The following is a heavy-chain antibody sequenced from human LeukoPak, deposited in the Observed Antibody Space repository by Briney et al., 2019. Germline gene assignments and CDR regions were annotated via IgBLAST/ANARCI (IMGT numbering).Heavy chain of an antibody. Sequence: SVKVSCKASGGTFSSYAISWVRQAPGQGLEWMGRIIPILGIANYAQKFQGRVTITADKSTSTAYMELSSLRSEDTAVYYCARDQDWKLAGALDIWGQGTMVTVSS. CDR3: ARDQDWKLAGALDI. CDR2: IIPILGIA. CDR1: GGTFSSYA. V-gene: IGHV1-69*04. J-gene: IGHJ3*02. D-gene: IGHD1-1*01.